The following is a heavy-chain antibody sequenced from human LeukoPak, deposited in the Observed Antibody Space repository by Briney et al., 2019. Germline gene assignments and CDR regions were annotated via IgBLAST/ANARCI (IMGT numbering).Heavy chain of an antibody. D-gene: IGHD1-14*01. CDR1: GGSISSGGFL. V-gene: IGHV4-39*01. Sequence: SETLSLNCTVPGGSISSGGFLWGWIRQPPGKGLEWIGGIYYSGSTYYNPSLKSRVTISVDTSKNQFSLKLSSVTAADTAVYYCAGHEFRYKTFDYWGQGTLVTVSS. CDR2: IYYSGST. J-gene: IGHJ4*02. CDR3: AGHEFRYKTFDY.